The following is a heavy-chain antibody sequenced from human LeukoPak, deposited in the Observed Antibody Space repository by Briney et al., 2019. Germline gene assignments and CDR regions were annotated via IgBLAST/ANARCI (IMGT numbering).Heavy chain of an antibody. CDR1: GNTFSSLG. CDR3: ARARGYSGYHPIDY. D-gene: IGHD5-12*01. V-gene: IGHV1-18*01. Sequence: ASVKASCKASGNTFSSLGINWVRQAPGQGLEWMGWISAKNGNTKYAQKFQGRVTMTRDTSTSTFYMELSSLRSEDTALYFCARARGYSGYHPIDYWGQGTLVTVSS. CDR2: ISAKNGNT. J-gene: IGHJ4*02.